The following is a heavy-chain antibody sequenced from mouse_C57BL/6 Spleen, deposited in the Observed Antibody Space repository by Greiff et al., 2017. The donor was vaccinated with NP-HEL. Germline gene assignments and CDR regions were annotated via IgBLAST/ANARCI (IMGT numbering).Heavy chain of an antibody. Sequence: QVQLKESGAELARPGASVKLSCKASGYTFTSYGISWVKQRTGQGLEWIGEIYPRSGNTYYNEKFKGKATLTADKSSSTAYMELRSLTSEDSAVYFCARSYYGSSSRYFDVWGTGTTVTVSS. CDR1: GYTFTSYG. CDR3: ARSYYGSSSRYFDV. V-gene: IGHV1-81*01. CDR2: IYPRSGNT. D-gene: IGHD1-1*01. J-gene: IGHJ1*03.